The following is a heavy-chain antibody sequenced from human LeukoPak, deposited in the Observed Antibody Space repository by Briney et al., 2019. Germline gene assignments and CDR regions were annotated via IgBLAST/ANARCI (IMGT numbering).Heavy chain of an antibody. CDR2: INPSGGST. D-gene: IGHD2-15*01. CDR3: ARGRDVVVVAATPFDY. Sequence: GASVKVSCKASGYTFASYYMHWVRQAPGQGLEWMGIINPSGGSTSYAQKFQGRVTMTRDTSTSTVYMELSSLRSEDTAVYYCARGRDVVVVAATPFDYWVQGTLVTVSS. CDR1: GYTFASYY. J-gene: IGHJ4*02. V-gene: IGHV1-46*01.